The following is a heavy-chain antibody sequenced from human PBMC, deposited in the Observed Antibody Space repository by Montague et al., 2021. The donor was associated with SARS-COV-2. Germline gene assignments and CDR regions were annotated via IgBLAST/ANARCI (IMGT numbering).Heavy chain of an antibody. CDR1: GFSLSSTGVG. V-gene: IGHV2-5*02. CDR2: ICWDDDK. Sequence: PALEIPTQTLTLTCAFSGFSLSSTGVGVGWLRQPPGKSLEWLTLICWDDDKRYNPSLSSRLAITKDTSKNQAVLTLTYLNAADTATYYCAHTNATGAWPIDYWGQGTLVTVSS. D-gene: IGHD1-14*01. CDR3: AHTNATGAWPIDY. J-gene: IGHJ4*02.